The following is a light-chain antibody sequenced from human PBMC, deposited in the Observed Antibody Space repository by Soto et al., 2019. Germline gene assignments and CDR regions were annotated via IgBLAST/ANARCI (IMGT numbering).Light chain of an antibody. CDR1: SSDVGGYNY. CDR2: DVS. V-gene: IGLV2-14*01. Sequence: QSALTKPASVSGSPGQSITISCTGTSSDVGGYNYVSWYLQHPGKAPKLMIYDVSYRPSGVSNRFSGSKSGNTASLTISGLQAEDEADYYCSSYTSSTTQVFGTGTKVTVL. J-gene: IGLJ1*01. CDR3: SSYTSSTTQV.